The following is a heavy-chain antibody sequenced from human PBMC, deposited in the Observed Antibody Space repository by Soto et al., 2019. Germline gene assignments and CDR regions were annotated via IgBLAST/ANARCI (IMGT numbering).Heavy chain of an antibody. J-gene: IGHJ6*02. Sequence: LRLSCAASGFTFSSYSMNWVRQAPGKGLEWVSSISSSSSYIYYADSVKGRFTISRDNTKNSLYLQMNSLRAEDTALYYCAKDVNGGGMDVWGQGTTVTVSS. CDR1: GFTFSSYS. CDR3: AKDVNGGGMDV. CDR2: ISSSSSYI. V-gene: IGHV3-21*04.